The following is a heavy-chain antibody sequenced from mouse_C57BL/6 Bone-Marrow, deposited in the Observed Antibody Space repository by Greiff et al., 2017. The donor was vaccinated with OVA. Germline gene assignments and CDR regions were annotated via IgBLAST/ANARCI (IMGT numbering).Heavy chain of an antibody. CDR3: ARETLLRSWFAY. J-gene: IGHJ3*01. V-gene: IGHV1-53*01. CDR2: INPSNGGT. CDR1: GYTFTSYW. D-gene: IGHD1-1*01. Sequence: VKLQQPGTELVKPGASVKLSCKASGYTFTSYWMHWVKQRPGQGLEWIGNINPSNGGTNYNEKFKSKATLTVDKSSSTAYMQLSSLTSEDSAVYYCARETLLRSWFAYWGQGTLVTVSA.